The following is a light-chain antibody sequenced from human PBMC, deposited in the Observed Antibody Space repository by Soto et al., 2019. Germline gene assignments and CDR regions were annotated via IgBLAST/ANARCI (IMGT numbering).Light chain of an antibody. Sequence: QSALTQPRTVSGSPGQSVTISCTGTSSDVGGYNYVSWYQQHPGKAPKLMIYDVSKRPSGVPDRFSGSKSGNTASLTISGLQAEDEADYYCCSYAGGYVFGTGTKVTV. V-gene: IGLV2-11*01. CDR2: DVS. CDR1: SSDVGGYNY. CDR3: CSYAGGYV. J-gene: IGLJ1*01.